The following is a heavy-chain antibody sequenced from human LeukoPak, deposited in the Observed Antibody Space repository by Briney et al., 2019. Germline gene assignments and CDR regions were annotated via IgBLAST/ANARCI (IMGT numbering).Heavy chain of an antibody. J-gene: IGHJ4*02. CDR2: IYHSGST. CDR1: GGSITSGFHY. CDR3: ARAGTMARGVPSDY. Sequence: PSQTLSLTCTVSGGSITSGFHYWTWIRQPAGKGLEWIGSIYHSGSTYYNPSLKNRVTISVDTSKNQFSLKLSSVTAADTAVYYCARAGTMARGVPSDYWGQGTLVTVSS. D-gene: IGHD3-10*01. V-gene: IGHV4-61*02.